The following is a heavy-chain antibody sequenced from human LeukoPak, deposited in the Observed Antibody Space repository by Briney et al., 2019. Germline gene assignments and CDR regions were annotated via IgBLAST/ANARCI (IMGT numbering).Heavy chain of an antibody. CDR3: ARGNSDYDHDY. D-gene: IGHD5-12*01. Sequence: GGSLRLSCAASGFTFSRYSMNWVRQAPGKGVEWVSSISTTSRYIYCADSVQGRFTVTRENAKNSLSLQMNGLRADDTAVYYCARGNSDYDHDYWGQGTLVTVSS. CDR2: ISTTSRYI. J-gene: IGHJ4*02. V-gene: IGHV3-21*01. CDR1: GFTFSRYS.